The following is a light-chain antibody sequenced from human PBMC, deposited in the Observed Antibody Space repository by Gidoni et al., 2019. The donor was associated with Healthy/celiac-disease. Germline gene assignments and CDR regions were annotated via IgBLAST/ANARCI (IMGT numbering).Light chain of an antibody. Sequence: EIVLTQSPGTLSLSPGERATLSCRASQSVSSSYLAWYQQKPGQAPRLLIYGASSRATGIPDFTLTISRLEPEDFAVYYCQQYGSSPWGFGQGTKVEIK. V-gene: IGKV3-20*01. CDR1: QSVSSSY. J-gene: IGKJ1*01. CDR3: QQYGSSPWG. CDR2: GAS.